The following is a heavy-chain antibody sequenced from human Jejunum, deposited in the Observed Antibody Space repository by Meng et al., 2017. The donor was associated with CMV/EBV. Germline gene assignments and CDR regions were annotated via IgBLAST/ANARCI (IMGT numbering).Heavy chain of an antibody. CDR1: GFNFNDYA. V-gene: IGHV3-9*01. D-gene: IGHD3-3*01. J-gene: IGHJ6*02. CDR3: ARDLPYYELWYVMDV. Sequence: SGFNFNDYAMHWVRQAPGKGLEWVSGITWNNGNIGYADSVKGRFTISRDNAKRSLYLEMNSLRPEDTALYYCARDLPYYELWYVMDVWGQGTTVTVSS. CDR2: ITWNNGNI.